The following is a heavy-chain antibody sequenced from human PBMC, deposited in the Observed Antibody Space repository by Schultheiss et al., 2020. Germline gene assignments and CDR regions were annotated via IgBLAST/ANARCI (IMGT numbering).Heavy chain of an antibody. J-gene: IGHJ3*02. CDR1: GGSIGIYY. D-gene: IGHD2-2*01. V-gene: IGHV4-59*08. Sequence: SQTLSLTCTVSGGSIGIYYWSWIRQPPGRGLEWIGYIYYSGSTNYNPSLKSRVTISVDTSKNQFSLKLSSVTAADTAVYYCARHARVICSSTSCYVYDAFDIWGQGTMVTVSS. CDR3: ARHARVICSSTSCYVYDAFDI. CDR2: IYYSGST.